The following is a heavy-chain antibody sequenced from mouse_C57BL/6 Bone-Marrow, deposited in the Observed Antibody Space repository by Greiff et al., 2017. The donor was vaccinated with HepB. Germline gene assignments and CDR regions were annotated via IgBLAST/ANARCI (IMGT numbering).Heavy chain of an antibody. J-gene: IGHJ4*01. CDR3: ARLGNYAMDY. V-gene: IGHV1-81*01. CDR2: IYPRSGNT. Sequence: VMLVESGAELARPGASVKLSCKASGYTFTSYGISWVKQRTGQGLEWIGEIYPRSGNTYYNEKFKGKATLTADKSSSTAYMELRSLTSEDSAVYFCARLGNYAMDYWGQGTSVTVSS. CDR1: GYTFTSYG.